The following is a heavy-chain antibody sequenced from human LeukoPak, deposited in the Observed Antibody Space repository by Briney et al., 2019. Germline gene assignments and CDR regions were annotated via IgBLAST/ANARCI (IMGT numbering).Heavy chain of an antibody. J-gene: IGHJ3*02. CDR2: IIPIFGTA. CDR1: GGTFSSYA. CDR3: ARDSPSGENAFDI. Sequence: GASVKVSCKASGGTFSSYAISWVRQAPGQGLEWMGGIIPIFGTANYAQKFQGRVTITADESTSTAYMELSSLRSEDTAVYYCARDSPSGENAFDIWGQGTMVTVSS. D-gene: IGHD1-26*01. V-gene: IGHV1-69*13.